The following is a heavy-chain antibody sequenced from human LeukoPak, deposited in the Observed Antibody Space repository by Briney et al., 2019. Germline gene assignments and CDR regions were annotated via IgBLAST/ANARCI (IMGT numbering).Heavy chain of an antibody. J-gene: IGHJ4*02. V-gene: IGHV4-59*01. CDR2: IYYSGST. CDR3: ARANLWPSYYFDY. D-gene: IGHD3-10*01. CDR1: GGSISSYY. Sequence: SETLSLTCTVSGGSISSYYWSWIRQPPGKGLEWIGYIYYSGSTNYNPSLKSRVTISVDTSKNQFSLKLSSATAADTAVYYCARANLWPSYYFDYWGQGTLVTVSS.